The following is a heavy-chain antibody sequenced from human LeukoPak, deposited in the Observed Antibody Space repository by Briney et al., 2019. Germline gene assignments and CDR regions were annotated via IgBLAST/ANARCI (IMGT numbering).Heavy chain of an antibody. CDR2: VNWNGGST. J-gene: IGHJ4*02. Sequence: GGSLRLSCAASGFTFDDYGMSWVRQAPGKGLEWVSGVNWNGGSTGYADSVKGRFTISRDNSKNTLYLQMNSLRAEDTAVYYCALQGEQFDYWGQGTLVTVSS. D-gene: IGHD3-16*01. CDR3: ALQGEQFDY. CDR1: GFTFDDYG. V-gene: IGHV3-20*04.